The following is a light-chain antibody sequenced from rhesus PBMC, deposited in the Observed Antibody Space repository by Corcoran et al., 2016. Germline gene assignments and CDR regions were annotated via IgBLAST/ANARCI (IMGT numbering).Light chain of an antibody. CDR1: QSLLYSNGKTY. CDR2: GGS. Sequence: DIVMTQTPLSLPITPGEPASISCRSSQSLLYSNGKTYLHWYLQTPGQSPQLLIYGGSNRASGVPERFSGSGSGKDFTLKVSKVEAEDVGVYYCVQAIAFPFTFGPGTKLDIK. J-gene: IGKJ3*01. CDR3: VQAIAFPFT. V-gene: IGKV2-72*01.